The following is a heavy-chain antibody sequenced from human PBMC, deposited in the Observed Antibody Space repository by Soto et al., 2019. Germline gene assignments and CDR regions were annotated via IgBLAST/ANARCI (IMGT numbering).Heavy chain of an antibody. V-gene: IGHV4-34*01. CDR2: INHRATT. D-gene: IGHD3-10*01. J-gene: IGHJ4*02. Sequence: QVHLQQWGAGLLKPSETLSLTCSVNGGSFGDNYWSWIRQTPGKGLEWIGEINHRATTNYNSSLKSRVSISIDPSQYACSLRPTSVAAADTAVYYCARGRTVVRGVIMRRYFDSWGQGTLVSVSS. CDR1: GGSFGDNY. CDR3: ARGRTVVRGVIMRRYFDS.